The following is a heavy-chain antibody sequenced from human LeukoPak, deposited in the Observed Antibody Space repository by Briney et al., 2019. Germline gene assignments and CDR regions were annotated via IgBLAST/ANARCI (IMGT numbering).Heavy chain of an antibody. CDR2: VSGDRRRT. CDR3: VRGTFDWKGVDF. CDR1: GFTFSRYW. V-gene: IGHV3-7*01. Sequence: GGSLRLSYEVSGFTFSRYWTHWVRQAPGKGLECVAKVSGDRRRTDYAESANGRFAVSRDDARNSLHLDMSSLRADDTAMYYCVRGTFDWKGVDFWGQGSLVTVSS. J-gene: IGHJ4*02. D-gene: IGHD1-1*01.